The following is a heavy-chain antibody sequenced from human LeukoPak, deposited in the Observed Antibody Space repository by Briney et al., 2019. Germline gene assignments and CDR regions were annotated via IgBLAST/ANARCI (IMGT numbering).Heavy chain of an antibody. D-gene: IGHD2/OR15-2a*01. J-gene: IGHJ4*02. CDR2: IWYDGSNK. V-gene: IGHV3-33*01. CDR1: GFPFSSYG. Sequence: GGSLRLSCAASGFPFSSYGMHWVRQAPGKGLEWVALIWYDGSNKYYADSVKGRLTISRDNSKNTLYLQMNSLRAEDTAVYYCAREGPRGNSQFDYWGQGTLVTVSS. CDR3: AREGPRGNSQFDY.